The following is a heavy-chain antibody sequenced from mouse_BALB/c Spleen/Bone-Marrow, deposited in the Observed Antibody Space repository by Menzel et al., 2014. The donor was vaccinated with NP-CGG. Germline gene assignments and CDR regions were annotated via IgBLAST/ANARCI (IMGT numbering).Heavy chain of an antibody. Sequence: LVESGPERVKPGASVKMSCKASGYTFTTYVMHWVKQRPGQGLEWIGYINPYNDGTKYNEKFKGKATLTSDKSSSTAYMELSSLTSEDSAVYYCARHYYDYDYYAMDYWGQGTSVTVPP. V-gene: IGHV1-14*01. D-gene: IGHD2-4*01. CDR1: GYTFTTYV. CDR2: INPYNDGT. CDR3: ARHYYDYDYYAMDY. J-gene: IGHJ4*01.